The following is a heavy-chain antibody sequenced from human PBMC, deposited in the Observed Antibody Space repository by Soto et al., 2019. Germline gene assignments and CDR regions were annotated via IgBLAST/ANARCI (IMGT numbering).Heavy chain of an antibody. Sequence: SETLPLTCTVSGASISSSYWGWIRQSPGKGLEWIGYVYYSGSTNYNPSLKSRVTISVDTSKNQFSLKLSSVTAADTAVYYCARGYYDSSGQSKTFDIWGQGTMVTVSS. J-gene: IGHJ3*02. CDR3: ARGYYDSSGQSKTFDI. D-gene: IGHD3-22*01. V-gene: IGHV4-59*01. CDR1: GASISSSY. CDR2: VYYSGST.